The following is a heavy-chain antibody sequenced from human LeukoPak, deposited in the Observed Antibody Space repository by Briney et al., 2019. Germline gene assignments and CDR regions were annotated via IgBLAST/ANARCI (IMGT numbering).Heavy chain of an antibody. D-gene: IGHD2-21*02. CDR1: GFAFSYYA. J-gene: IGHJ4*02. Sequence: GRSLRLSCAASGFAFSYYAMHWVRQAPGKGLEWVAVISYDGSNKYYADSVKGQVTISRDNSKSTLYLQMDSLRAGDTAVYYCARQGDTGSWYFDYWGQGTLVTVSS. CDR2: ISYDGSNK. CDR3: ARQGDTGSWYFDY. V-gene: IGHV3-30-3*01.